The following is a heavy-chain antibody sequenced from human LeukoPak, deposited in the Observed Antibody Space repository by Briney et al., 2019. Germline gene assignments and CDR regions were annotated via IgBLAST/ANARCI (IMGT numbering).Heavy chain of an antibody. V-gene: IGHV3-7*01. CDR2: IKQDGSET. Sequence: QTGGSLRLSCTASGFTFSNYWMSWVRQTPEKGLEWVANIKQDGSETVYVDSVKGRFTISRDNAQSSLYLQMNSLRAEDTAVYYCARDRGSGYDCFDYWGQGTLVTVSS. D-gene: IGHD5-12*01. CDR3: ARDRGSGYDCFDY. CDR1: GFTFSNYW. J-gene: IGHJ4*02.